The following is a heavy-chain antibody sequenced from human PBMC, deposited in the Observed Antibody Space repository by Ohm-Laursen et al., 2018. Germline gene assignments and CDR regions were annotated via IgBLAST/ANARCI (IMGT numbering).Heavy chain of an antibody. CDR2: IDWDDDK. CDR3: ARATYSSSSMPDY. CDR1: GFSLSTSGMC. D-gene: IGHD6-13*01. V-gene: IGHV2-70*11. J-gene: IGHJ4*02. Sequence: TQTLTLTGTFSGFSLSTSGMCVSWIRQPPGKALEWLARIDWDDDKYYSTSLKTRLTISKDTSKNQVVLTMTNMDPVDTATYYCARATYSSSSMPDYWGQGTLVTVSS.